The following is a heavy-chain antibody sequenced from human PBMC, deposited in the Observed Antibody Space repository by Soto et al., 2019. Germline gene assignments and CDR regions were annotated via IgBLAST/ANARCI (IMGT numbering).Heavy chain of an antibody. CDR3: ARLGAMDYYYYGMDV. CDR2: IYPGDSDT. CDR1: GYSFTSYW. D-gene: IGHD5-18*01. V-gene: IGHV5-51*01. Sequence: PGESLKISCKGSGYSFTSYWIGWVRQMPGKGLEWMGIIYPGDSDTRYSPSFQGQVTISADKSISTAYLQWSSLKASDTAMYYCARLGAMDYYYYGMDVWGQGTTVTVSS. J-gene: IGHJ6*02.